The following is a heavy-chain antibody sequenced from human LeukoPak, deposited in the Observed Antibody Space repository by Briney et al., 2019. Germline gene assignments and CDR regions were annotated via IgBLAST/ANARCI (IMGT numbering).Heavy chain of an antibody. J-gene: IGHJ4*02. CDR1: EFTFINYA. V-gene: IGHV3-23*01. D-gene: IGHD3-22*01. CDR2: IGGGGGIT. Sequence: GGSLRLSCIGSEFTFINYAMNWVRQAPGKGLEWVSGIGGGGGITDYAESVRGRFTISIDNSKNTLYLQMDSLRAEDTAVYYCAKDMRGYHRPIGYWGQGTLVTVSS. CDR3: AKDMRGYHRPIGY.